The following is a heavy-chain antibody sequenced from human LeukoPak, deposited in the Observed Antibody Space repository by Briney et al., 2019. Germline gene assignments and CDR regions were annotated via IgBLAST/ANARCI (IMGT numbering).Heavy chain of an antibody. J-gene: IGHJ4*02. CDR3: ARDPYSSRTGGFDY. Sequence: GGSLRLSCAASGFTFSNAWMSWVRQAPGKGLEWVGRIKSKTDGGTTDYAAPVKGRFTISRDNAKNSLYLQMNSLRAEDTAVYYCARDPYSSRTGGFDYWGQGTLVTVSS. CDR2: IKSKTDGGTT. V-gene: IGHV3-15*01. CDR1: GFTFSNAW. D-gene: IGHD6-13*01.